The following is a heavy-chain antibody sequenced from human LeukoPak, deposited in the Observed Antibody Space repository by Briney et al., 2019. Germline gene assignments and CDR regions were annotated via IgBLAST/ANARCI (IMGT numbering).Heavy chain of an antibody. D-gene: IGHD5-18*01. J-gene: IGHJ4*02. CDR1: GFTFSVYA. CDR3: AKDMYTYGSLSDD. Sequence: PGGSLRLSCAASGFTFSVYAMNWVRQAPGKGLEWVSGISGSGGSTYYADSVKGRFSISRDNSKNTLYLQINSLRAEDTAIYYCAKDMYTYGSLSDDWGQGTVVTVSS. V-gene: IGHV3-23*01. CDR2: ISGSGGST.